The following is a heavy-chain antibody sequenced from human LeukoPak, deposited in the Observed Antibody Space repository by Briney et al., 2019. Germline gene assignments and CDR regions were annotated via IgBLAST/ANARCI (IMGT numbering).Heavy chain of an antibody. J-gene: IGHJ6*03. Sequence: GGSLRLSCAASGFTFSSYWMHWLRQAPGKGLVWVSRINSDGSSTSYADSVKGRFTISRDNAKNTLYLQMNSLRAEDTAVYYCARGCGGDCYRGYYYMDVWGKGTTVTVSS. CDR3: ARGCGGDCYRGYYYMDV. D-gene: IGHD2-21*02. V-gene: IGHV3-74*01. CDR1: GFTFSSYW. CDR2: INSDGSST.